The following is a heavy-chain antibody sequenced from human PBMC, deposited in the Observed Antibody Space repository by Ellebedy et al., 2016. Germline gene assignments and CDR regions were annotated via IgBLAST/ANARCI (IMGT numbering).Heavy chain of an antibody. J-gene: IGHJ4*02. V-gene: IGHV4-39*07. CDR1: GGSISSSSYY. CDR2: IYYSGST. CDR3: ARDSGGSYARN. D-gene: IGHD1-26*01. Sequence: GSLRLXCTVSGGSISSSSYYWGWIRQPPGKGLEWIGSIYYSGSTYYNPSLKSRVTISVDTSKNQFSLKLSSVTAADTAVYYCARDSGGSYARNWGQGTLVTVSS.